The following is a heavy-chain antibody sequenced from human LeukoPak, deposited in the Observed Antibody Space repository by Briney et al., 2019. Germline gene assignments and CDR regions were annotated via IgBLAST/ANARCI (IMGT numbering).Heavy chain of an antibody. CDR2: INGDGSWT. CDR3: VSFYETY. J-gene: IGHJ4*02. V-gene: IGHV3-74*01. CDR1: GFTFSSYA. D-gene: IGHD2-2*01. Sequence: GGSLRLSCAASGFTFSSYAMSWVRQAPGKGLVWVSHINGDGSWTTYADSVKGRFTISKDNAKNTVYLQMNNLRAEDTAVYYCVSFYETYWGRGTLVTVSS.